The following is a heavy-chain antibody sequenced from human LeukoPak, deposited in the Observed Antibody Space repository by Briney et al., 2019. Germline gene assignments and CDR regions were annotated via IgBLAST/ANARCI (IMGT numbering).Heavy chain of an antibody. CDR1: GGSFSRYY. Sequence: SETLSLTCAVYGGSFSRYYWSWIRQSPGKGLEWIAEIDHRGDTNYNPSVKGRVTISVDTSKNQFSLKLRSLSAADTALYYCARGATISETGYFDFWGQGTLVTVSS. J-gene: IGHJ4*03. V-gene: IGHV4-34*01. CDR2: IDHRGDT. CDR3: ARGATISETGYFDF. D-gene: IGHD5-24*01.